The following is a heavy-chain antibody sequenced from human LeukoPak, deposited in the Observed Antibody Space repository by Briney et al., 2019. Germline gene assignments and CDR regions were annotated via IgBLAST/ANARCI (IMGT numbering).Heavy chain of an antibody. CDR3: ARGGGSSSWYGYFDY. J-gene: IGHJ4*02. D-gene: IGHD6-13*01. Sequence: PSETLSLTCTVSGGSMSSSMSSYYWSWIRQPPGKGLEWIGYIYYSGSTNYNPSLKSRVTISVDTSKNQFSLKLSSVTAADTAVYYCARGGGSSSWYGYFDYWGQGTLVTVSS. CDR1: GGSMSSSMSSYY. CDR2: IYYSGST. V-gene: IGHV4-61*05.